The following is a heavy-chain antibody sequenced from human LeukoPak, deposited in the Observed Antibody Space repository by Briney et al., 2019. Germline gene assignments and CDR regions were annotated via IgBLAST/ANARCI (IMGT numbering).Heavy chain of an antibody. CDR3: ARDGMGTSGSYSYY. CDR2: IYAGGST. Sequence: PGGSLRLSCAASGFTVSNNYMSWVRQAPGKGLEWVSVIYAGGSTYYADSVKGRFTISRDNSKNTLYLQMNSLRAEDTAVYYCARDGMGTSGSYSYYWGQGTLVTVSS. CDR1: GFTVSNNY. D-gene: IGHD1-26*01. V-gene: IGHV3-53*01. J-gene: IGHJ4*02.